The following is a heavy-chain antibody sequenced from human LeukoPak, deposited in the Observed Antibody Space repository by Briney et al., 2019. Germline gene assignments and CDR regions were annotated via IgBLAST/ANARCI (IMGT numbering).Heavy chain of an antibody. J-gene: IGHJ6*03. D-gene: IGHD6-6*01. CDR1: GGTFSSYA. CDR3: ARDWGDSSSLLSHYYYMDV. V-gene: IGHV1-69*13. CDR2: IIPIFGIA. Sequence: ASVKVSCKASGGTFSSYAISWVRQAPGQGLEWMGGIIPIFGIANYAQKFQGRVTITADESTSTAYMELSSLRSEDTAVYYCARDWGDSSSLLSHYYYMDVWGKGTTVTVSS.